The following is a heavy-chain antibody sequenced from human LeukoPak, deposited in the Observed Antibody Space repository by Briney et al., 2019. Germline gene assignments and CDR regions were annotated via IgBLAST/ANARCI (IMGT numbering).Heavy chain of an antibody. CDR2: INHSGSA. J-gene: IGHJ3*02. CDR1: GDFFSGYY. Sequence: SETLSLTCAVYGDFFSGYYWSWIRQPPGKGLEWIGEINHSGSANYNPSHKSRPTISIDTSRNQFSLRLTSVTAADTAVYYCAGQGVNTTVVQVMYAFDIWGQGTMVTVSS. D-gene: IGHD1-1*01. CDR3: AGQGVNTTVVQVMYAFDI. V-gene: IGHV4-34*01.